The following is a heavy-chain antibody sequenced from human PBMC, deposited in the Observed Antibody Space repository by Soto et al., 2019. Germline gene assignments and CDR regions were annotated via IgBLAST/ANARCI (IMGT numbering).Heavy chain of an antibody. J-gene: IGHJ6*02. V-gene: IGHV3-48*02. Sequence: GGSLRLSCAASGFTFSSYSMNWVRQAPGKGLEWVSYISSSSSTIYYADSVKGRFTISRDNAKNSLYLQMNSLRDEDTAVYYCGGDKGEGVRFSYYYYRMDVWGQGTAVTVS. D-gene: IGHD3-3*01. CDR3: GGDKGEGVRFSYYYYRMDV. CDR2: ISSSSSTI. CDR1: GFTFSSYS.